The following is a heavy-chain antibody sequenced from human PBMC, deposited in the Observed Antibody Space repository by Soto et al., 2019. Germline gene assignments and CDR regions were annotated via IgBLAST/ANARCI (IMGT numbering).Heavy chain of an antibody. CDR3: ARDSSPAVGDYYFDY. J-gene: IGHJ4*02. CDR2: IYYSGST. Sequence: QVQLQESGPGLVKPSQTLSLTCTVSGGSISSGGYYWSWIRQHPGKGLEWIGYIYYSGSTYYNPSLKSRATISVDTSKNQFSLKLSSVTAADTAVYYCARDSSPAVGDYYFDYWGQGTLVTVSS. D-gene: IGHD3-10*01. V-gene: IGHV4-31*03. CDR1: GGSISSGGYY.